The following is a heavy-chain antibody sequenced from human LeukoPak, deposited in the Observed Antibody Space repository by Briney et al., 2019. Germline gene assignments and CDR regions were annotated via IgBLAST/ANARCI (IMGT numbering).Heavy chain of an antibody. CDR3: AKDPGRLPAKPSGDY. D-gene: IGHD3-10*01. CDR2: ISGSGGST. V-gene: IGHV3-23*01. J-gene: IGHJ4*02. CDR1: GFTFSSYA. Sequence: PGGSLRLSCAASGFTFSSYAMSWVRQAPGKGLEWVSAISGSGGSTYYADSVKGRFTISRDNSKNTLYLQMNSLRAEDTAVYYCAKDPGRLPAKPSGDYWGQGTLVTVSS.